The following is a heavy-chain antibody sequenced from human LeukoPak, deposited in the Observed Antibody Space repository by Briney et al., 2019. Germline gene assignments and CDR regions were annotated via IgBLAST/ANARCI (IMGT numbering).Heavy chain of an antibody. CDR1: GDNTFSNGAA. J-gene: IGHJ4*02. Sequence: SQTLSLTCAISGDNTFSNGAAWNWIRQSPSRGLEWLGRTYYRSRWYDDYAVSVKSRITINPDISKNQFSLHLNSVTPEDTAVYYCASRLGDDMFSGYFDYFDSWGQGTLVTVSS. CDR3: ASRLGDDMFSGYFDYFDS. V-gene: IGHV6-1*01. CDR2: TYYRSRWYD. D-gene: IGHD3-9*01.